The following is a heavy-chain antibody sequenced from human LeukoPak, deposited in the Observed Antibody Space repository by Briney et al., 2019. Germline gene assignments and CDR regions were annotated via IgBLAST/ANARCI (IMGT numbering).Heavy chain of an antibody. J-gene: IGHJ3*02. CDR3: ARSGYYDSSGYMRDHAFDI. V-gene: IGHV1-69*13. CDR1: GGTFSSYA. Sequence: RASVKVSCKASGGTFSSYAISWVRQAPGQGLEWMGGIIPIFGTANYARKFQGRVTITADESTSTAYMELSSLRSEDTAVYYCARSGYYDSSGYMRDHAFDIWGQGTMVTVSS. D-gene: IGHD3-22*01. CDR2: IIPIFGTA.